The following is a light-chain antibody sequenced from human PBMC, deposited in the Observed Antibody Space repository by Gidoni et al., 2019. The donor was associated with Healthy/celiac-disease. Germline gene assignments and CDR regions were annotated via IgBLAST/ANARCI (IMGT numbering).Light chain of an antibody. CDR2: DAS. CDR3: QQRGSWPQFT. J-gene: IGKJ3*01. CDR1: QSVSSY. Sequence: EIVLTQPQATLSLSPGEGATLSCRASQSVSSYLAWYQQKPGQAPRLLIYDASNRATGIPARFSGSGSGTDFTLTISSLEPEDFAVYYCQQRGSWPQFTFXPXTKVDIK. V-gene: IGKV3-11*01.